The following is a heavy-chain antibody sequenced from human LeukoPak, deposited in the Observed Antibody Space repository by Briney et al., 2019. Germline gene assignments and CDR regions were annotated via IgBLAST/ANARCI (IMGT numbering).Heavy chain of an antibody. J-gene: IGHJ4*02. CDR2: ISYDGSNK. D-gene: IGHD6-13*01. CDR1: GFTFSSYA. Sequence: GGSLRLSCAASGFTFSSYAMSWVRQAPGKGLEWVAVISYDGSNKYYADSVKGRFTISRDNSKNTLYLQMNSLRAEDTAVYYCAKDWGSAAGFYWGQGTLVTVSS. CDR3: AKDWGSAAGFY. V-gene: IGHV3-30*18.